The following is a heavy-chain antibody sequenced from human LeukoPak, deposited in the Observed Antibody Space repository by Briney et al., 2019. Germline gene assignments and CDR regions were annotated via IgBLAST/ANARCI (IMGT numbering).Heavy chain of an antibody. J-gene: IGHJ4*02. V-gene: IGHV3-23*01. CDR2: VRGSESSS. CDR1: GFTFSNFA. Sequence: GGSLRLSCAASGFTFSNFAMSWVRQAPGMGLEWVSAVRGSESSSYYADSVKGRFTISRDNSKNTLYLQMNSLRAADTAVYYCAKGQDLNTFGGEKWGQGTLVTVSS. CDR3: AKGQDLNTFGGEK. D-gene: IGHD3-16*01.